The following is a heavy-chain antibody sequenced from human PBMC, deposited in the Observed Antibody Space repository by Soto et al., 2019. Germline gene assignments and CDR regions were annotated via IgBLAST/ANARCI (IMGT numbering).Heavy chain of an antibody. CDR1: GYSFTSYW. J-gene: IGHJ4*02. V-gene: IGHV5-51*01. Sequence: PGPLQKISYKGSGYSFTSYWFGWVRQMPGKGLEWMGIIYPGDSDTRYSPSFQGQVTISADKSISTAYLQWSSLKASDTAMYYCARRGSSGWSRFDYWGQGTLVTVSS. CDR2: IYPGDSDT. D-gene: IGHD6-19*01. CDR3: ARRGSSGWSRFDY.